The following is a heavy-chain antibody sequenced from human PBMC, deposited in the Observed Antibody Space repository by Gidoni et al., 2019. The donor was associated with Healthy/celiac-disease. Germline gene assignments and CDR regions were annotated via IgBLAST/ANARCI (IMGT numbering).Heavy chain of an antibody. D-gene: IGHD4-17*01. J-gene: IGHJ4*02. CDR3: ARAQGAGYGDHFDY. CDR1: DTAFSCEG. Sequence: QVQLVESWGGGGKPGRALGLPCPEGDTAFSCEGIHWVGQGPGKGLEWVAVIWYDGSNKYYADSVKGRFTISRDNSKNTLYLQMNSLRAEDTAVYYCARAQGAGYGDHFDYWGQGTLVTVSS. V-gene: IGHV3-33*01. CDR2: IWYDGSNK.